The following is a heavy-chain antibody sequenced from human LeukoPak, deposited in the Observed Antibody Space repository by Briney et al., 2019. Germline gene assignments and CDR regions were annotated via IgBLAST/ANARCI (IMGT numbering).Heavy chain of an antibody. CDR3: AGGSQISLGATNFDY. V-gene: IGHV4-34*01. CDR2: INHSGST. D-gene: IGHD1-26*01. Sequence: SETLSLTCAVYGGSFSGYYWSWIRQPPGKGLEWIGEINHSGSTNYNPSLKSRVTISVDTSKNQFSLNLSSVTAADTAVYYCAGGSQISLGATNFDYWGQGALVTVSS. CDR1: GGSFSGYY. J-gene: IGHJ4*02.